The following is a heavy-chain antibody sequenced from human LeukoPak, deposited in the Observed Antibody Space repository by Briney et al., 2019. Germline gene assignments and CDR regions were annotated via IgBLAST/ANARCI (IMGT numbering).Heavy chain of an antibody. CDR3: ANPSSSSRLAHVDAFDV. CDR1: GFTFSSYG. Sequence: SGGSLRLSCAASGFTFSSYGMHWVRQAPGKGLEWVAFIRYDGGNKYYADSVKGRFTISRDNSKNTLYLQMNSLRAGDTAVYYCANPSSSSRLAHVDAFDVWGQGTMVTVSS. V-gene: IGHV3-30*02. D-gene: IGHD6-6*01. J-gene: IGHJ3*01. CDR2: IRYDGGNK.